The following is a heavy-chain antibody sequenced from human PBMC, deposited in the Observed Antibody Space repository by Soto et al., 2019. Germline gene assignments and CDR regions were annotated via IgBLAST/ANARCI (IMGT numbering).Heavy chain of an antibody. CDR1: GGTFSSYA. J-gene: IGHJ4*02. Sequence: QVQLVQSGAEVKKPGSSVNVSCKASGGTFSSYAISWVRQAPGQGLEWMGGIIPIFGTANYAQKFQGRVTITADESTSTAYMELSSLRSEDKAVYYCARIPVQWELLPYFDYWGQGTLVTVSS. CDR2: IIPIFGTA. CDR3: ARIPVQWELLPYFDY. D-gene: IGHD1-26*01. V-gene: IGHV1-69*01.